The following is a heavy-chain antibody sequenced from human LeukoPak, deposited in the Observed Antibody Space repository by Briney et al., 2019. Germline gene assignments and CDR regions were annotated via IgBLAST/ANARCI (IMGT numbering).Heavy chain of an antibody. CDR3: ARLYYDSSGYYQICYFDY. V-gene: IGHV4-39*01. D-gene: IGHD3-22*01. CDR2: IYYSGST. J-gene: IGHJ4*02. CDR1: GGSISSSSYY. Sequence: SETLSLTCTVSGGSISSSSYYWGWIRQPPGKELEWIVSIYYSGSTYYNPSLKSRVTISVDTSKNQFSLNLSSVTAADTAVYYCARLYYDSSGYYQICYFDYWGQGTLVTVSS.